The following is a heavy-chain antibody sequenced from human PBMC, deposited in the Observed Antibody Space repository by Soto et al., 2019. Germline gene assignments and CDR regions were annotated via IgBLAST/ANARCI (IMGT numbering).Heavy chain of an antibody. CDR2: INHSGST. CDR3: ARGTDIAAKTIDY. CDR1: GGSFSGYY. D-gene: IGHD6-25*01. V-gene: IGHV4-34*01. Sequence: SETLSLTCAVYGGSFSGYYWSWIRQPPGKGLEWIGEINHSGSTNYNPSLKSRVTISVDTSKNQFSLKLSSVTAADTAVYYCARGTDIAAKTIDYWGQGTLVTVS. J-gene: IGHJ4*02.